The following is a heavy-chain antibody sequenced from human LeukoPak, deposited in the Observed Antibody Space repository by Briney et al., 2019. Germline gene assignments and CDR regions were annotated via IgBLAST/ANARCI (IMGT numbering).Heavy chain of an antibody. J-gene: IGHJ4*02. CDR2: IYHSGST. D-gene: IGHD1-26*01. Sequence: PSETLSLTCTVSGYSISSGYYWGWIRQPPGKGLEWIGNIYHSGSTYYNPSLKSRVTISVDTSKNQFSLKVRSVTAADTAVYYCARIGGSYDKYYFDFWGQGTLVTVSS. CDR1: GYSISSGYY. CDR3: ARIGGSYDKYYFDF. V-gene: IGHV4-38-2*02.